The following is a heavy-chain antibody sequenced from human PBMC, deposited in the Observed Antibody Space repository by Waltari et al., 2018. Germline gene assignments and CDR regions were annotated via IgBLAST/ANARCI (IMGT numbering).Heavy chain of an antibody. CDR1: GGSISSYH. V-gene: IGHV4-59*01. Sequence: QVYLQESGPGLVRPSETLSLTCTVSGGSISSYHRPWIPQSPGKGLEWIGYIFYSVRTNYNPSLKSRVTISVVASRNQFSLMLNSVTAVDTAVYYCARVSWGYDFDYWGQGTLVTVSS. D-gene: IGHD5-12*01. CDR2: IFYSVRT. CDR3: ARVSWGYDFDY. J-gene: IGHJ4*02.